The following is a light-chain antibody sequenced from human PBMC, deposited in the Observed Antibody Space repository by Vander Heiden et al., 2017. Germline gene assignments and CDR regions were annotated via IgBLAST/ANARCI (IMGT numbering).Light chain of an antibody. J-gene: IGLJ2*01. CDR2: DDS. V-gene: IGLV3-21*03. Sequence: SHVLTQSPSESAAQGMTVTFTCGGSNIGNNSVHWYQQRPGQAPALVVYDDSDRPSGVPERFSGSISGNSDSVTISSVEAGDEADSYCQVWYSGNDHHVVFGGGTKLTVL. CDR1: NIGNNS. CDR3: QVWYSGNDHHVV.